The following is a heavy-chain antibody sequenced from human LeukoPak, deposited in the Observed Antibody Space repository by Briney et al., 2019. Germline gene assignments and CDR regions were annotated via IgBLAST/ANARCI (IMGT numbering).Heavy chain of an antibody. CDR1: GFTFSSYG. CDR3: ARVGYYGSGAPNDAFDI. V-gene: IGHV1-2*02. Sequence: PGGSLRLSCAASGFTFSSYGMHWVRQAPGQGLEWMGWINPNSGGTNYEQKFQGRVTMTRDTSISTAYMELSRLRSDDTAVYYCARVGYYGSGAPNDAFDIWGQGTMVTVSS. D-gene: IGHD3-10*01. J-gene: IGHJ3*02. CDR2: INPNSGGT.